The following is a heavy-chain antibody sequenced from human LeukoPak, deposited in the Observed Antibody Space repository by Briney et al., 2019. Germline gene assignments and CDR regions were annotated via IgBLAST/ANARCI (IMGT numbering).Heavy chain of an antibody. J-gene: IGHJ4*02. Sequence: GGSLRLSCAASGFTFSSYSMNWVRQAPGKGLEWVSAISDNGGDRKYAGSVKGRFTISRDNSKNTLYLQMNSLRAEDTAIYYCGRDWKLDYWGQGNLVTVSS. D-gene: IGHD1-1*01. CDR1: GFTFSSYS. CDR2: ISDNGGDR. V-gene: IGHV3-23*01. CDR3: GRDWKLDY.